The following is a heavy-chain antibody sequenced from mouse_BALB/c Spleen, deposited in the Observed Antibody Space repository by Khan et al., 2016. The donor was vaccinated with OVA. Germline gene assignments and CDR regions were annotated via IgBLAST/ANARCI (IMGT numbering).Heavy chain of an antibody. J-gene: IGHJ3*02. V-gene: IGHV14-1*02. CDR3: ILYYGSYFR. D-gene: IGHD1-1*01. Sequence: VQLKQSGAELVRPGALVKLSCKATGFNIKDYYMHWVKQRPEQGLEWIGWIDPENGNTIYDPKFQGKASITADTSSNTAYLQLSSLTSEDTVVYYFILYYGSYFRWGQGTLVTVSA. CDR2: IDPENGNT. CDR1: GFNIKDYY.